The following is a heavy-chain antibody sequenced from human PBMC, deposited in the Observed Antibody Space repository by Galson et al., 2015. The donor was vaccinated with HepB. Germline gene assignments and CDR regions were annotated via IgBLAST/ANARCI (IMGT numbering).Heavy chain of an antibody. Sequence: SLRLSCAASGFTFDDYAMHWVRQAPGKGLEWVSGISWNSGSIGYADSVKGRFTISRDNAKNSLYLQMNSLRAEDTALYYCAKDWEIAISYYFDYWGQGTLVTVSS. CDR1: GFTFDDYA. D-gene: IGHD2-21*01. J-gene: IGHJ4*02. V-gene: IGHV3-9*01. CDR3: AKDWEIAISYYFDY. CDR2: ISWNSGSI.